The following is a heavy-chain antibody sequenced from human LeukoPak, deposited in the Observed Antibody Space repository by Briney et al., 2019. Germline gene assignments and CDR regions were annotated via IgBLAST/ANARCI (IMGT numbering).Heavy chain of an antibody. CDR1: GFTFSSYW. CDR2: IKQDGSEK. CDR3: ARAWGSVELLWFGESTDFDY. D-gene: IGHD3-10*01. Sequence: GGSLRLSCAASGFTFSSYWMSWVRQAPGKGLEWVANIKQDGSEKYYVDSVKGRFTISRDNAKNSLYLQMNSLRAEDTAVYYCARAWGSVELLWFGESTDFDYWGQGTLVTVSP. V-gene: IGHV3-7*01. J-gene: IGHJ4*02.